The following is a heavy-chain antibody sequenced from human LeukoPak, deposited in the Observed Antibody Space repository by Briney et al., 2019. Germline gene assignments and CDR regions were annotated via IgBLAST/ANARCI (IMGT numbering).Heavy chain of an antibody. CDR1: GYTFTSYG. J-gene: IGHJ6*03. CDR3: ARDDCSSTSCYNNYYYYYMDV. V-gene: IGHV1-18*01. CDR2: ISAYNGNT. Sequence: ASVTVSCKASGYTFTSYGISWVRQAPGQGLEWMGWISAYNGNTNYAQRLQGRVTMTTDTSTGTAYMELRSLGSDDTAVYYCARDDCSSTSCYNNYYYYYMDVWGKGTTVTVSS. D-gene: IGHD2-2*02.